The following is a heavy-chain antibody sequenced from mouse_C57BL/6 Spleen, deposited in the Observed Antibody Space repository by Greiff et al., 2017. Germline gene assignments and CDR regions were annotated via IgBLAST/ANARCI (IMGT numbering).Heavy chain of an antibody. V-gene: IGHV1-66*01. Sequence: VKLVESGPELVKPGASVKISCKASGYSFTSYYIHWVKQRPGQGLEWIGWIYPGSGNTKYNEKFKGKATLTADTSSSTAYMQLSSLTSEDSAVYYCARCPGAMDYWGQGTSVTVSS. J-gene: IGHJ4*01. CDR2: IYPGSGNT. CDR3: ARCPGAMDY. CDR1: GYSFTSYY.